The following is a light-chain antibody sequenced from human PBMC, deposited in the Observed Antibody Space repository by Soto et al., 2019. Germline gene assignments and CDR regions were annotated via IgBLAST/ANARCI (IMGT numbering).Light chain of an antibody. J-gene: IGKJ1*01. V-gene: IGKV1-5*01. CDR3: QQYNSYST. Sequence: IPLTESPSTLSGPVGDRVTITCRASQTISSWLAWXQQKPGXXPXVLIYDASSLESGVPSRFSGSASGTESPPTISSLQPDDFATYYCQQYNSYSTFGQGTKVEIK. CDR1: QTISSW. CDR2: DAS.